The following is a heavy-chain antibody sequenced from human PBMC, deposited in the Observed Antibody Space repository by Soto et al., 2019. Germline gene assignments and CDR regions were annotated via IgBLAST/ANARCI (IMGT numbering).Heavy chain of an antibody. D-gene: IGHD1-1*01. CDR1: GGSISSYY. CDR2: IYYSGST. V-gene: IGHV4-59*01. CDR3: ARKGENWNDLLVAFDF. Sequence: NPSETLSLTCTVSGGSISSYYWSWIRQPPGKGLEWIGYIYYSGSTNYNPSLKSRVTISVDTSKNQFSLKLSSVTAAETAVYYCARKGENWNDLLVAFDFWGPGTMVNVSS. J-gene: IGHJ3*01.